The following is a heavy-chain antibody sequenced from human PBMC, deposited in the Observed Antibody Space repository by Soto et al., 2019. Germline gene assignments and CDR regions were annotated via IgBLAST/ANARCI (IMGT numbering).Heavy chain of an antibody. V-gene: IGHV1-24*01. CDR2: FDPEDGKT. J-gene: IGHJ6*02. CDR1: GYTLTELS. D-gene: IGHD3-16*02. Sequence: GASVKVSCKVSGYTLTELSMHWVRQPPGKGLEWMGGFDPEDGKTIYAQKFQGRVTMTEDTSTDTAYMELSNLRSADTAIYYCATRRYTVRGDFYYGLDVWGQGTTVTVSS. CDR3: ATRRYTVRGDFYYGLDV.